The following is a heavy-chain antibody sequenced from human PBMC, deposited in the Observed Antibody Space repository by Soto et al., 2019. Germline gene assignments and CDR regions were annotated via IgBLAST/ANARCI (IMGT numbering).Heavy chain of an antibody. V-gene: IGHV3-23*01. Sequence: GGSLRLSCAASGFTFSSYAMSWVRQAPGKGLEWVSAISGSGGSTYYADSVKGRFTISRDNSKNTLYLQMNSLRVEDTAVYYCAKRAPRLELGRQVLDYWGQGTLVTVSS. CDR1: GFTFSSYA. CDR3: AKRAPRLELGRQVLDY. D-gene: IGHD1-7*01. J-gene: IGHJ4*02. CDR2: ISGSGGST.